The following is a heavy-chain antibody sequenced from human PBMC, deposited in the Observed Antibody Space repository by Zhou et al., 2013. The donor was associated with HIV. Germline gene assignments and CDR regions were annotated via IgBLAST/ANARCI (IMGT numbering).Heavy chain of an antibody. D-gene: IGHD6-13*01. CDR3: AREGETIVAAGTGEDFYYYMDV. V-gene: IGHV1-69*05. Sequence: QVELVQSGAEVRKPGSSVTVSCKASGGTLNTNIIIWVRQAPGQGLEWMGGILPLFGSPTYAQKFHGRVSISTDESTSTVSMELSRLTSDDTAVYYCAREGETIVAAGTGEDFYYYMDVWGKGTTVTVSS. CDR2: ILPLFGSP. J-gene: IGHJ6*03. CDR1: GGTLNTNI.